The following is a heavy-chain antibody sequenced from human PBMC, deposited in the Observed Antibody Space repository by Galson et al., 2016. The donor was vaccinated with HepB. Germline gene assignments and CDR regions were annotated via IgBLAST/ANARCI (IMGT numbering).Heavy chain of an antibody. V-gene: IGHV4-39*02. CDR3: ARGGYGDYRRFFDY. CDR2: LYYTGIT. D-gene: IGHD4-17*01. J-gene: IGHJ4*02. CDR1: GNSISSGSYY. Sequence: ETLSLTCTVSGNSISSGSYYWGWIRQTPGKGLEWIGMLYYTGITFYTPSLESRVTISVDTSKNHFSLRLNSVTAADTAVYYCARGGYGDYRRFFDYWGQGTLVTVSS.